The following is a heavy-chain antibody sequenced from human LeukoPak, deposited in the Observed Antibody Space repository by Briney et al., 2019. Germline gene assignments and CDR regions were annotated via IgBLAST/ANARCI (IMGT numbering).Heavy chain of an antibody. Sequence: PGGSLRLSCAASGFTFSSYSMNWVRQAPGKGLEWVSSISSSSNYIYYADSVKGRFTISRDNAKNSLYLQMNSLRAEDTAVYYCARDYGSSGYCGFYYYYYMDVWGKGTTVTISS. CDR2: ISSSSNYI. J-gene: IGHJ6*03. V-gene: IGHV3-21*01. CDR1: GFTFSSYS. D-gene: IGHD3-22*01. CDR3: ARDYGSSGYCGFYYYYYMDV.